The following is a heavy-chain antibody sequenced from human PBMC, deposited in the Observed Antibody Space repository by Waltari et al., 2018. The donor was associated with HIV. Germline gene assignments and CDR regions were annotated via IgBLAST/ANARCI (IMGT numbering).Heavy chain of an antibody. D-gene: IGHD4-17*01. CDR2: ISPDNGNT. CDR1: GYTFIDHG. Sequence: QVQLVQSGGEVQKPGASVKVSCKASGYTFIDHGITWVRQAPGQGLEWMALISPDNGNTDYAQRFQGRVSVTTDTSTNTAYMELRSLRSYDTAVYFCARVAGGDYFDYWGQGTLVTVSS. J-gene: IGHJ4*02. CDR3: ARVAGGDYFDY. V-gene: IGHV1-18*01.